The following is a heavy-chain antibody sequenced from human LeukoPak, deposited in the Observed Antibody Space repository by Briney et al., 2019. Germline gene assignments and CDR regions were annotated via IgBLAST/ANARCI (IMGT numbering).Heavy chain of an antibody. V-gene: IGHV1-18*01. CDR3: ATTSNYYDSSGYYAPIDY. J-gene: IGHJ4*02. D-gene: IGHD3-22*01. Sequence: ASVKVSCKASGYTFTSYGISWVRQAPGQRLEWMGWISAYNGNTNYAQKLQGRVTMTTDTSTSTAYMELRSLRSDDTAVYYCATTSNYYDSSGYYAPIDYWGQGTLVTVSS. CDR1: GYTFTSYG. CDR2: ISAYNGNT.